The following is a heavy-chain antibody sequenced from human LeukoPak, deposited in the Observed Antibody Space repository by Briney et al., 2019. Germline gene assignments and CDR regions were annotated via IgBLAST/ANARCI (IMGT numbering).Heavy chain of an antibody. CDR3: ARQEYGGKQGFDY. J-gene: IGHJ4*02. Sequence: SETLSLTCTVSGGSISSSSYYWSWLRQPPGKGLEWIGYIYYSGSTNYNPSLKGRVTISVDTSKNQFSLKLSSVTAADTAVYYCARQEYGGKQGFDYWGQGTLVTVSS. D-gene: IGHD4-23*01. V-gene: IGHV4-61*05. CDR1: GGSISSSSYY. CDR2: IYYSGST.